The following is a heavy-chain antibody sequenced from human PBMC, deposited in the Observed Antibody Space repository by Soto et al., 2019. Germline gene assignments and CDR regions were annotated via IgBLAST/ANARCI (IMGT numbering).Heavy chain of an antibody. V-gene: IGHV4-30-2*01. J-gene: IGHJ5*02. D-gene: IGHD2-2*01. CDR2: IYHSGST. CDR3: ARVPDR. Sequence: QLQLQEFGSGLVKPSQTLSLTCAVSGGSISSGGYSWSWIRQPPGKGLEWIGYIYHSGSTYYNPSLKSRVTLSVDRSKNQFSLKLSSVTAADTAVYYCARVPDRWGQGTLVTVSS. CDR1: GGSISSGGYS.